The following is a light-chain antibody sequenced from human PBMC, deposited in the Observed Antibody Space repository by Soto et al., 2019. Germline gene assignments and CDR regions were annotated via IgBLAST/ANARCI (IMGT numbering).Light chain of an antibody. V-gene: IGKV3-11*02. CDR1: QSVGSY. CDR2: DAS. CDR3: QQSSNWPPLT. Sequence: EIEVTQSPATLSLSPGERATLSCRTSQSVGSYLAWYNKKPDQAPRLLIYDASNRATGIPVRFGGGGSGRDFTLTLSSLEPEDFAVYYCQQSSNWPPLTFGGGTKVEI. J-gene: IGKJ4*01.